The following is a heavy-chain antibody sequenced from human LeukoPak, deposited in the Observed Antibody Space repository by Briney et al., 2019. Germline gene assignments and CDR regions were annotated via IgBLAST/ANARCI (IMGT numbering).Heavy chain of an antibody. CDR2: ISWNSGSI. V-gene: IGHV3-9*01. J-gene: IGHJ3*02. D-gene: IGHD3-22*01. Sequence: GGSLRPSCAASGFTFDDYAMHWVRQAPGKGLEWVSGISWNSGSIGYADSVKGRFTISRDNAKNSLYLQMNSLRAEDTALYYCAKAAYDSSGYSNAFDIWGQGTMVTVSS. CDR1: GFTFDDYA. CDR3: AKAAYDSSGYSNAFDI.